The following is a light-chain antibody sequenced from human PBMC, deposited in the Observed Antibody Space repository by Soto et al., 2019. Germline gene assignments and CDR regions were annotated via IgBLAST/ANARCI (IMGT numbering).Light chain of an antibody. CDR1: SGSVSTSYY. CDR3: VLYLGSGISV. J-gene: IGLJ3*02. CDR2: STN. Sequence: QTVVTQEPSVSVSPGGTVTLTCGLSSGSVSTSYYPSWYQQTPGQAPRTLIYSTNTRSSGVPDRFSGSILGNKTALTITGAQAEDDSDYSCVLYLGSGISVFGGGTKLTVL. V-gene: IGLV8-61*01.